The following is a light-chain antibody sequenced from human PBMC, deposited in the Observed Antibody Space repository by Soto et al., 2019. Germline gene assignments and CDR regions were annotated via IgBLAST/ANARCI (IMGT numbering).Light chain of an antibody. CDR1: QSFSSW. CDR3: QQYNSYSPT. V-gene: IGKV1-5*03. CDR2: KAF. Sequence: DIQMTQSPSTLSASVGDRVTITCRASQSFSSWLTWYQQKPGKAPKLLIYKAFNLETGVPQRFNGSGSGTEFTLTFSTLQPDDFATYYCQQYNSYSPTFGQGTKLEIK. J-gene: IGKJ2*01.